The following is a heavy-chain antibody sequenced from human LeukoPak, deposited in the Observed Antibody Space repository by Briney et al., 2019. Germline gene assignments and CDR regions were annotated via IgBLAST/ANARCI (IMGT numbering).Heavy chain of an antibody. CDR2: IYYSGST. CDR1: GGSISSYY. J-gene: IGHJ4*02. CDR3: ARRGGHGGSFDY. V-gene: IGHV4-59*08. Sequence: SETLSLTCTVSGGSISSYYWSWIRQPPGKGLEWIGYIYYSGSTNYNPSLKSRVSISVDTSKNHFSLRLSSVTAADTAVYYCARRGGHGGSFDYWGQGTLVTASS. D-gene: IGHD4-23*01.